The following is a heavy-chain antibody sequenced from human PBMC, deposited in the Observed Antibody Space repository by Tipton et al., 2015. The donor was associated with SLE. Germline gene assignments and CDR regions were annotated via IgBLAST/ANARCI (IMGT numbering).Heavy chain of an antibody. V-gene: IGHV3-7*01. CDR1: GFTFTNYW. CDR2: IKQDGSET. CDR3: AKAYTSGWYDCDY. J-gene: IGHJ4*02. Sequence: SLRLSCAASGFTFTNYWMTWVRQAPGKGLEWVANIKQDGSETYYVDSVKGRFTISRDHARNSLYLQMNSLRTEDTAVYYCAKAYTSGWYDCDYWGQGTLVTVSS. D-gene: IGHD6-19*01.